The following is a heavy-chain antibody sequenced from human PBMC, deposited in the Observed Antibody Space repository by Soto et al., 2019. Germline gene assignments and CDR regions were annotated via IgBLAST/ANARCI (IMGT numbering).Heavy chain of an antibody. J-gene: IGHJ4*02. V-gene: IGHV3-21*01. CDR3: ATPYYYNH. CDR2: ITSNSDHI. Sequence: GGSLRLSCAASGFMFSAYTMSWVRQAPGKGLEWLSSITSNSDHIDYADSVRGRFTVSRDNARKSLYLQMDSLGAEDTGVHYCATPYYYNHWGPGTLVTVSS. CDR1: GFMFSAYT.